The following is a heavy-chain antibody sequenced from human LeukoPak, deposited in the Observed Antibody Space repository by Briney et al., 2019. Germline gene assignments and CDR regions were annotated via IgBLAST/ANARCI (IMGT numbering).Heavy chain of an antibody. J-gene: IGHJ4*02. Sequence: PGGSLRLSCAASGFTFSNAWMSWVRQAPGEGLEWVSAISGSGGSTYYADSVKGRFTISRDNSKNTLYLQMNSLRAEDTAVYYCAKPRDSSGYYDYWGQGTLVTVSS. V-gene: IGHV3-23*01. D-gene: IGHD3-22*01. CDR1: GFTFSNAW. CDR2: ISGSGGST. CDR3: AKPRDSSGYYDY.